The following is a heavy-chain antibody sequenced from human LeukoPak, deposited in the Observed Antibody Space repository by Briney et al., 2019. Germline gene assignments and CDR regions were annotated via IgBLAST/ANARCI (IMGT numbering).Heavy chain of an antibody. J-gene: IGHJ5*02. V-gene: IGHV4-38-2*02. D-gene: IGHD3-3*01. CDR3: ARGGEVTIFGVVKRNWFDP. Sequence: SETLSLTCTVSGYSISSGYYWGWIRQPPGKGLEWIGSIYHSGSTYYNPSLKSRVTISVDTSKNQFSLKLSSVTAADTAVYYCARGGEVTIFGVVKRNWFDPWGQGTLVTVSS. CDR2: IYHSGST. CDR1: GYSISSGYY.